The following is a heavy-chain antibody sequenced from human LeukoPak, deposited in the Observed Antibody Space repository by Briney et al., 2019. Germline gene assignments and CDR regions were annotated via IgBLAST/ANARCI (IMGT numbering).Heavy chain of an antibody. V-gene: IGHV3-11*06. Sequence: GGSLRLSCAASGFTFSDYYMSWIRQAPGKGLEWVSYISSSSSYTNYADSVKGRFTISRDNAKNSLYLQMNSLRAEDTAVYYCARVPYHYGSGSYYSGYYFDYWGQGTLVTVSS. J-gene: IGHJ4*02. D-gene: IGHD3-10*01. CDR3: ARVPYHYGSGSYYSGYYFDY. CDR1: GFTFSDYY. CDR2: ISSSSSYT.